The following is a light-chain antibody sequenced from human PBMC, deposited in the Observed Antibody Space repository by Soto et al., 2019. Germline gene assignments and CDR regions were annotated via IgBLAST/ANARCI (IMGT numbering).Light chain of an antibody. CDR3: QQYGTTPIT. J-gene: IGKJ5*01. CDR2: GAS. Sequence: ENVLTQSPGTLSLSPGARATLSCRASQTVSSYLTWYQQRPRQAPRLLIYGASKRATGIPDRFSGSGSGTDFTLTISRLEPEDFALYYCQQYGTTPITFGQGTRLQIK. CDR1: QTVSSY. V-gene: IGKV3-20*01.